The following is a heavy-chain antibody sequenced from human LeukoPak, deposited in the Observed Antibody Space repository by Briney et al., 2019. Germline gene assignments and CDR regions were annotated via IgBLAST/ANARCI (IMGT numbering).Heavy chain of an antibody. CDR2: INPSGGST. J-gene: IGHJ3*02. D-gene: IGHD3-22*01. CDR1: GYTFTGYY. Sequence: ASVKVSCKASGYTFTGYYTHWVRQAPGQGLEWMGIINPSGGSTSYAQKFQGRVTMTRDTSTSTVYMELSSLRSEDTAVYYCARGLYYYDSSVGAFDIWGQGTMVTVSS. CDR3: ARGLYYYDSSVGAFDI. V-gene: IGHV1-46*01.